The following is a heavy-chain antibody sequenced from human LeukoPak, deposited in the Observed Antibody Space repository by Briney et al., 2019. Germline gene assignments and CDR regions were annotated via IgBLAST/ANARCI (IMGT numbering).Heavy chain of an antibody. J-gene: IGHJ2*01. CDR1: GFTFSSYA. V-gene: IGHV3-21*01. CDR2: ISSGSTYI. Sequence: GGSLRLSCAASGFTFSSYATHWVRQAPGKGLEWVSSISSGSTYIYYADSVKGRFTISRDNAKNSLYLQIYSLRAEDTAVYYCAGSDTIGYLPREWDYWYFDLWGRGTLVTVSS. D-gene: IGHD3-22*01. CDR3: AGSDTIGYLPREWDYWYFDL.